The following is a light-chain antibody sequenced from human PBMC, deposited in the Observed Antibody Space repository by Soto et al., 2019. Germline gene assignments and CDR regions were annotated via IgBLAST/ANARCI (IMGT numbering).Light chain of an antibody. CDR1: SSDVGGYHY. V-gene: IGLV2-11*01. CDR2: DVN. J-gene: IGLJ3*02. Sequence: QSALTQPRSVSGSPGQSVTLSCTGTSSDVGGYHYVSWYQHHPGKAPKIIIYDVNKRPSGVPDRFSGSKSGNTASLTISGLQTEDEADYYCSSYTSSSTWVFGGGTKVTVL. CDR3: SSYTSSSTWV.